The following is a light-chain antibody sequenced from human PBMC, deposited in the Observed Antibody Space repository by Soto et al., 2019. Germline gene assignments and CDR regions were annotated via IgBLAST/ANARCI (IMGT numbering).Light chain of an antibody. Sequence: EIVMTQSPDTLSVSPGETATLSCRASQSVGSNLAWYQQKPGQAPRLLIADASTRAAGLPARFSGSGSGTEFTLTISSLHSEDFAVYYCQQSNNWTKTFGQGTK. J-gene: IGKJ1*01. CDR1: QSVGSN. CDR3: QQSNNWTKT. CDR2: DAS. V-gene: IGKV3-15*01.